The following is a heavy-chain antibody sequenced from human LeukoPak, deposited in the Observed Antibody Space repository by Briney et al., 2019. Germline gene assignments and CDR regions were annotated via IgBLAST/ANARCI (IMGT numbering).Heavy chain of an antibody. D-gene: IGHD2-21*01. V-gene: IGHV3-33*06. CDR1: GFTFSNYG. Sequence: PGRSLRLSCAASGFTFSNYGMNWIRQAPGKGLDGVAVMWSDGRTTYYADSVKGRFTISRDNSKNTLYLQMNSVRADDTAVYYCAKNGVYCDVHCPADSWGQGTLVTVSS. J-gene: IGHJ5*01. CDR3: AKNGVYCDVHCPADS. CDR2: MWSDGRTT.